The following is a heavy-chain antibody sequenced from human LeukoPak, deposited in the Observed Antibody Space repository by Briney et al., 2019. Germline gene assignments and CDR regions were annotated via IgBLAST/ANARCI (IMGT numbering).Heavy chain of an antibody. Sequence: GGSLRLSCAASGFTFSSYGMHWVRQAPGKGLGWVAFIRNDESNKYYADSVKGRFTISRDNSKNTLYLQMNSLRAEDTAVYYCAKAPGSGNEVYYYYYMDVWGKGTTVTVSS. CDR3: AKAPGSGNEVYYYYYMDV. CDR1: GFTFSSYG. J-gene: IGHJ6*03. CDR2: IRNDESNK. V-gene: IGHV3-30*02. D-gene: IGHD3-10*01.